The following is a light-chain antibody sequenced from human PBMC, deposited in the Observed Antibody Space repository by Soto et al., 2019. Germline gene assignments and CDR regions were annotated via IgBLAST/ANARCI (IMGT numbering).Light chain of an antibody. CDR1: QSFRGL. V-gene: IGKV3-11*01. CDR3: QQRSNWPLT. CDR2: DAY. J-gene: IGKJ4*01. Sequence: EVVLTQSPVTLSLSPGERATLSCRASQSFRGLLAWYQQKPGQAPRLLIYDAYNRATGIPARFSGSGSETDFTLTISSLEPEDFAVYYCQQRSNWPLTFGGGTKVDIK.